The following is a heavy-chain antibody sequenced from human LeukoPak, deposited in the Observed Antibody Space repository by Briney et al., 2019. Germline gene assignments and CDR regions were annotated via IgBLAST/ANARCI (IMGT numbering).Heavy chain of an antibody. CDR3: AKDDRGYCSSTSCYGMDV. V-gene: IGHV3-23*01. CDR1: GFTFSSYA. D-gene: IGHD2-2*01. CDR2: ISGSGGST. J-gene: IGHJ6*02. Sequence: PGGSLRLSCAASGFTFSSYAMSWVRQAPGKGLEWVSAISGSGGSTYYADSVKGRFTISRDNSKNTLYLQMNSLRAEATAVYYCAKDDRGYCSSTSCYGMDVWGQGTTVTVSS.